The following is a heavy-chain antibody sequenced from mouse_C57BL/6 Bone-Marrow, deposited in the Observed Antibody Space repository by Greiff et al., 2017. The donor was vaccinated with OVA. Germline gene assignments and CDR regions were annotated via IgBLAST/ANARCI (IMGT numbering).Heavy chain of an antibody. D-gene: IGHD2-4*01. CDR2: INPSSGYT. J-gene: IGHJ4*01. CDR3: ARWMITTRFYAMDY. Sequence: VQLQQSGAELARPGASVQMSCKASGYTFTSYTMHWVKQRPGQGLEWIGYINPSSGYTKYNQKFKDKATLTADKSSSTAYMQLSSLTSEDSAVYYCARWMITTRFYAMDYWGQGTSVTVSS. V-gene: IGHV1-4*01. CDR1: GYTFTSYT.